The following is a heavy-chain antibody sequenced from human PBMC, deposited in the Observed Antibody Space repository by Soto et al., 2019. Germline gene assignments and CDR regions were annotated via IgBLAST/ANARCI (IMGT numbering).Heavy chain of an antibody. D-gene: IGHD6-19*01. V-gene: IGHV4-34*01. J-gene: IGHJ6*02. CDR3: ARVLTVADHYYYYGMDV. CDR2: INHSGST. CDR1: GGSFCDYY. Sequence: QVQLQQWGAGLLKPSETLSLTCAVYGGSFCDYYWSWIRQPPGKGLEWIGEINHSGSTNYNPSLKSRVTISVDTSKNQFSLKLSSVTAADTAVYYCARVLTVADHYYYYGMDVWGQGTTVTVSS.